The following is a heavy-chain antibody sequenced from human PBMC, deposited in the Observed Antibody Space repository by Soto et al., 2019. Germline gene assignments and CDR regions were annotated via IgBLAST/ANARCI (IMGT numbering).Heavy chain of an antibody. J-gene: IGHJ6*02. CDR2: IIPIFGTA. CDR3: AREYGSGSYLPAMGGMDV. V-gene: IGHV1-69*13. D-gene: IGHD3-10*01. Sequence: SVKVSCKASGGTFSSYAISWVRQAPGQGLEWMGGIIPIFGTANYAQKFQGRVTITADESTSTAYVELSRLRSEDTAVYYCAREYGSGSYLPAMGGMDVWGQGTTVTVSS. CDR1: GGTFSSYA.